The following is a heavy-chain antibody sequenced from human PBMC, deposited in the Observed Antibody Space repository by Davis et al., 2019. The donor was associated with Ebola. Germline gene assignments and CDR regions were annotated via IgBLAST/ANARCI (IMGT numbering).Heavy chain of an antibody. CDR2: INPNSGGT. CDR3: ARGMVYASAEYFQH. V-gene: IGHV1-2*02. Sequence: ASVKVSCKASGYTFTGYYMHWVRQAPGQGLEWMGWINPNSGGTNYAQKFQGRVTMTRDTSISTAYLELSRLRSEDTAVYYCARGMVYASAEYFQHWGQGTLVTVSS. D-gene: IGHD2-8*01. CDR1: GYTFTGYY. J-gene: IGHJ1*01.